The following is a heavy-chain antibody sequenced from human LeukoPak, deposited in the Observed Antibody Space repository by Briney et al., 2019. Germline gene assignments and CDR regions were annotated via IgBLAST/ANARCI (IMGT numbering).Heavy chain of an antibody. CDR3: ARDLAQSSRSYNWFDP. V-gene: IGHV4-59*01. D-gene: IGHD6-13*01. Sequence: PSETLSLTCAVYGGSFSGYYWSWIRQPPGKGLEWIGDIYYSGSTNYNPSLKSRVTISVDTSKNQFSLKLSSVTAADTAVYYCARDLAQSSRSYNWFDPWGQGTLVTVSS. CDR2: IYYSGST. CDR1: GGSFSGYY. J-gene: IGHJ5*02.